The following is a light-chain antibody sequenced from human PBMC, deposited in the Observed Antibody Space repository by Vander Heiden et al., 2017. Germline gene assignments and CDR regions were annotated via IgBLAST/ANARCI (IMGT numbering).Light chain of an antibody. J-gene: IGLJ3*02. CDR3: CAYAGSYTHV. CDR1: SRDVGDDNY. Sequence: QSALTQPRSVSGSPGQSVTISCAGPSRDVGDDNYVSWFRQHPGKAPKLMIYDVTKRPSWVPDRFSGSKSGNTASLTISGLQSEDEADYYCCAYAGSYTHVFGGGTKLTVL. V-gene: IGLV2-11*01. CDR2: DVT.